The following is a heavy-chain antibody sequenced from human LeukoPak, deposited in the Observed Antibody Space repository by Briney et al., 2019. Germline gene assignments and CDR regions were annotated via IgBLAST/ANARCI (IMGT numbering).Heavy chain of an antibody. D-gene: IGHD6-19*01. V-gene: IGHV3-30*18. CDR3: AKDLSGGWSLDY. CDR2: ISHDGSDK. CDR1: GSTFSTYG. Sequence: GRSLRLSCGASGSTFSTYGMHWDRQAPGKGLEWVAVISHDGSDKHYADSVKGRFSISRDNSKNTLYLQTNSLRGEDTAVYYCAKDLSGGWSLDYWGQGTLVTVSS. J-gene: IGHJ4*02.